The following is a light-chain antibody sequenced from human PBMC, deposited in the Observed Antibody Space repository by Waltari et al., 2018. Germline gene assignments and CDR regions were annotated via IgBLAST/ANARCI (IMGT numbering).Light chain of an antibody. CDR3: QVYNTYSWT. V-gene: IGKV1-5*03. CDR2: KAF. CDR1: QTINNY. J-gene: IGKJ1*01. Sequence: DIKMTQSPSTLSASVGDRVTITCRASQTINNYLAWYQQKPGKAPKLLIYKAFSLESGVPSRFRGSASGTEFTLTISSLQPDDFATYYCQVYNTYSWTFGQGTKVDIK.